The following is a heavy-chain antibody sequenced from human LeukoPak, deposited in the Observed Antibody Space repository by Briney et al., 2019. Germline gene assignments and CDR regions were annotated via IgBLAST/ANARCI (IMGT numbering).Heavy chain of an antibody. CDR2: IKSKSDRETT. Sequence: AGGSLRLSCAASGFIFNSHSMNWVRQAPGKGLEWVGRIKSKSDRETTDYAAPVKGRFTISRDDSENTLYLQMNSLRAEDTAVYYCARDAKSTTIFGEVPNETTYYYYYYMDVWGKGTSVTVSS. J-gene: IGHJ6*03. V-gene: IGHV3-15*01. CDR3: ARDAKSTTIFGEVPNETTYYYYYYMDV. CDR1: GFIFNSHS. D-gene: IGHD3-3*01.